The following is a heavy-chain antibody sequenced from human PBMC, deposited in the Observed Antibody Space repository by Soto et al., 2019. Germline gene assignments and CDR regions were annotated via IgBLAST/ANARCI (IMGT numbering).Heavy chain of an antibody. V-gene: IGHV3-15*07. J-gene: IGHJ4*02. D-gene: IGHD3-22*01. CDR3: TTGINTATKGFDY. Sequence: EVQLVESGGGLVKPWGSLRVSCAASDFSLSNAWMNWVRQAPGKGLEWIGRIRSKTDGGTIDYAAPVKGRLIISRDDSKNTLYLQMNSLKTEDTALYYCTTGINTATKGFDYWGQGTLVSVSS. CDR2: IRSKTDGGTI. CDR1: DFSLSNAW.